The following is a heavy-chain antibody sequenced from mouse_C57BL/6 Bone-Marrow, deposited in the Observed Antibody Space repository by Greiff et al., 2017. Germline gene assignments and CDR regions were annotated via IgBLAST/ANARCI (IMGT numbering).Heavy chain of an antibody. CDR2: ISNLAYSI. CDR3: ARHRDYGSSGYFDV. V-gene: IGHV5-15*01. J-gene: IGHJ1*03. Sequence: DVQLVESGGGLVQPGGSLKLSCAASGFTFSDYGMAWVRQAPRKGPEWVAFISNLAYSIYYADTVTGRFTISRENAKNTLYLEMSSLRSEDTAMYYCARHRDYGSSGYFDVWGTGTTVTVSS. CDR1: GFTFSDYG. D-gene: IGHD1-1*01.